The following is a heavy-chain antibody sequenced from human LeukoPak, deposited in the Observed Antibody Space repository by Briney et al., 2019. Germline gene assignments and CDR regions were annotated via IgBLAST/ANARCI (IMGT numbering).Heavy chain of an antibody. D-gene: IGHD6-25*01. CDR3: ARQLPTAAADTRGYFHY. Sequence: PSETLSLTCSVSGGSIRNGDYYWGWLRQAPGKGLEWIGSIFFGGSTHYNPSLKSRATISVDTSKNQFSLKLTSVTAADAAMYYCARQLPTAAADTRGYFHYWGQGTVVTVSS. CDR2: IFFGGST. CDR1: GGSIRNGDYY. J-gene: IGHJ4*01. V-gene: IGHV4-39*01.